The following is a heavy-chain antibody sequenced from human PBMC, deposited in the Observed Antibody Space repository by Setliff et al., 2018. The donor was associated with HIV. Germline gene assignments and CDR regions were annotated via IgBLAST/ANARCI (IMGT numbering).Heavy chain of an antibody. CDR3: ARSPPTTFWSGYGYYYYYMDV. V-gene: IGHV4-39*07. CDR1: GGSISNNSYY. J-gene: IGHJ6*03. Sequence: SETLSLTCTVSGGSISNNSYYWGWVRQPPGKGLELIGNLFYNGNTYYNPSLKSRVTISVDTSKNQFSLKLNSVTAADTAVYYCARSPPTTFWSGYGYYYYYMDVWGKGTTVTVSS. CDR2: LFYNGNT. D-gene: IGHD3-3*01.